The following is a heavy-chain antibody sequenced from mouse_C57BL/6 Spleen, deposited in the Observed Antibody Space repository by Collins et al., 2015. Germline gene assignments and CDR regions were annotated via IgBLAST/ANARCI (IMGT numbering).Heavy chain of an antibody. J-gene: IGHJ4*01. Sequence: QVQLQQSGAELVKPGASVKLSCKASGYTFTEYTIHWVKQRSGRGLEWIGWFHPGSGSIKYNEKFKDKATMTADKSSSTVYMEFSRLTSEDSAVYFCVRQEPYYAMDYWGQGTSVTVSS. V-gene: IGHV1-62-2*01. CDR3: VRQEPYYAMDY. CDR1: GYTFTEYT. CDR2: FHPGSGSI.